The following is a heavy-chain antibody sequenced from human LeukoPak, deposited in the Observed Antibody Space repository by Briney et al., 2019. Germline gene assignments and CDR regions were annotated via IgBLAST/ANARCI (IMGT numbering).Heavy chain of an antibody. J-gene: IGHJ4*02. Sequence: GSLRLSCAASEFTFSDYYWSWIRQPPGKGLEWIGEINHSGSTNYNPSLKSRVTISVDTSKNQFSLKLSSVTAADTAVYYCAREGSGYYADWGQGTLVTVSS. D-gene: IGHD3-22*01. V-gene: IGHV4-34*01. CDR2: INHSGST. CDR3: AREGSGYYAD. CDR1: EFTFSDYY.